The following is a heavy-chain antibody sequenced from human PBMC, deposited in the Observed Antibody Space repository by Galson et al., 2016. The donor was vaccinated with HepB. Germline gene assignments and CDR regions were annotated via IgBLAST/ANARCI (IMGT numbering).Heavy chain of an antibody. Sequence: CAISGDSVSSNSATWNWIRQSPSRGLEWLGRTYYRSKWYNDYALSVKSRITTNPDTSKNQFSLQLNSVTPEDTAVYYCARVRSGYSGYANPYYYGMDVWGQWTTVTVSS. CDR1: GDSVSSNSAT. CDR2: TYYRSKWYN. V-gene: IGHV6-1*01. J-gene: IGHJ6*02. CDR3: ARVRSGYSGYANPYYYGMDV. D-gene: IGHD5-12*01.